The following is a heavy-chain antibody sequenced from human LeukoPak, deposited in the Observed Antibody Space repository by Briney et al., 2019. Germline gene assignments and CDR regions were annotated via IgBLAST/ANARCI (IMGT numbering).Heavy chain of an antibody. CDR3: ASQLPGGY. V-gene: IGHV3-64D*09. CDR1: GFTFSRSA. D-gene: IGHD1-7*01. CDR2: ITVNGDGT. J-gene: IGHJ4*02. Sequence: GGSLRLSCSASGFTFSRSAMYWVRQAPGKGLEYVSAITVNGDGTYYADSVKGRFTISRDNFKNTLYLQMSNLRAEDTAVYYCASQLPGGYGGQGTLVTVSS.